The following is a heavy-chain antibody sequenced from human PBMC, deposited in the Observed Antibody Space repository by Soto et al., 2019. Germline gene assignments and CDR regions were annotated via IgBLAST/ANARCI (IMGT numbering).Heavy chain of an antibody. V-gene: IGHV4-31*03. D-gene: IGHD1-1*01. J-gene: IGHJ4*02. CDR3: ARDNHDYYFDY. CDR2: IYYSGST. CDR1: GGSISSGGYY. Sequence: PSETLSLTCTVSGGSISSGGYYWSWIRQHPGKGLEWIGYIYYSGSTYYNPSLKSRVTISVDTSKNQFSLKLSSVTAADTAVYYCARDNHDYYFDYWGQGTLVTVSS.